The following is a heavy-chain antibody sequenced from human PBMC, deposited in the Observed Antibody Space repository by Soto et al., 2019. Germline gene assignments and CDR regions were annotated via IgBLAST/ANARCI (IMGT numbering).Heavy chain of an antibody. CDR1: GGSISSGGYY. J-gene: IGHJ6*02. CDR3: ARFHYYGSGSYYNYYYYGMDV. D-gene: IGHD3-10*01. CDR2: IYYSGST. Sequence: QVQLQESGPGLVKPSQTLSLTCTVSGGSISSGGYYWSWIRQHPGKGLEWIGYIYYSGSTYYNPSLKSRVTISVDTSKNQFSLKLSSVTAADTDVYYCARFHYYGSGSYYNYYYYGMDVWGQGTTVTVSS. V-gene: IGHV4-31*03.